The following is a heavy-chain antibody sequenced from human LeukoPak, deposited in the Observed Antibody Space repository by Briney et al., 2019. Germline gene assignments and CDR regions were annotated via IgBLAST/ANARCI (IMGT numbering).Heavy chain of an antibody. J-gene: IGHJ4*02. V-gene: IGHV4-59*01. D-gene: IGHD3-22*01. CDR2: IYYSGST. CDR1: GVSISSYY. Sequence: SETLCLTCTVSGVSISSYYWTWIRQPPGKGLECSGYIYYSGSTNYNPSLKSRVTISVDRSNNQFFLKLSSVTAADAAAYYYARDAGDYYSTGRLFDYWGQGTLVTVSS. CDR3: ARDAGDYYSTGRLFDY.